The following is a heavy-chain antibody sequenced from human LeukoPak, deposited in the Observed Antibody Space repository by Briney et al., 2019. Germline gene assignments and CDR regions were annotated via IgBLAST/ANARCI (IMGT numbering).Heavy chain of an antibody. V-gene: IGHV3-33*07. CDR2: IWYDGSNK. CDR3: ARARGWQPNYYYYYMDV. CDR1: GFTFNSYA. D-gene: IGHD2-15*01. Sequence: QPGGSLRLSCIPSGFTFNSYAMFWVRQAPGKGLGWVSLIWYDGSNKYYADSVKGRFTISRDNSKNTLFLQMNSLRAEDTAVYYCARARGWQPNYYYYYMDVWGTGTTVTVSS. J-gene: IGHJ6*03.